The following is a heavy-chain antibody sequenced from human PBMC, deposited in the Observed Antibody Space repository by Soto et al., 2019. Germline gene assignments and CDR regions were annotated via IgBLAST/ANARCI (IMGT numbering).Heavy chain of an antibody. J-gene: IGHJ5*02. CDR3: VRALRHTAMVYPWFDH. CDR2: VYESGYT. Sequence: SETLSLTFTVSGASVSTGAYYWGWVRQRPGRGLEWIGYVYESGYTYYNMSLKSRLTISLDRSNNQFSLGLTSVTAADTAVYYCVRALRHTAMVYPWFDHWGQGTLVTVSS. D-gene: IGHD5-18*01. V-gene: IGHV4-31*03. CDR1: GASVSTGAYY.